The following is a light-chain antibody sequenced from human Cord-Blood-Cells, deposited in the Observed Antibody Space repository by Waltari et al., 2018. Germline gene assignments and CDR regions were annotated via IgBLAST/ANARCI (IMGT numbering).Light chain of an antibody. CDR3: SSYTSSSTYV. CDR2: DVS. J-gene: IGLJ1*01. V-gene: IGLV2-14*03. CDR1: SSDVGGYNY. Sequence: SALTQPASVSGSPGQSIPSSCTGTSSDVGGYNYASWYQKHPGKAPNLMIYDVSNRPAGVSNRFSGTKAGNTASLAISGLQAEDEADYYCSSYTSSSTYVFGTGSKVTVL.